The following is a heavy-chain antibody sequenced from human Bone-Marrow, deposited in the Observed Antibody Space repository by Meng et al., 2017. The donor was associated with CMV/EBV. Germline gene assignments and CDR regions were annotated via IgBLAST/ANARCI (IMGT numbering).Heavy chain of an antibody. CDR1: GGSFSGYY. CDR2: INHSGST. CDR3: ARDSSSGTGAWFDP. J-gene: IGHJ5*02. D-gene: IGHD6-6*01. Sequence: SETLSLTCAVYGGSFSGYYWSWIRQPPGKGLEWIGEINHSGSTNYNPSLKSRVTISVDTSKNQFSLKLSSVTAADTAVYYCARDSSSGTGAWFDPWGQGTLVTVSS. V-gene: IGHV4-34*01.